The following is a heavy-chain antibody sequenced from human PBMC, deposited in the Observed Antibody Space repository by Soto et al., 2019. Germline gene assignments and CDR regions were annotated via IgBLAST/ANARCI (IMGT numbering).Heavy chain of an antibody. J-gene: IGHJ4*01. D-gene: IGHD4-17*01. CDR2: ISASSGNT. V-gene: IGHV1-18*04. CDR1: GYTFTTYG. CDR3: ARVVKAGDYGDYGRYYFDY. Sequence: QVQRVQSGAEVKKPGASVKVSCKASGYTFTTYGITWVRQAPGQGLEWMGWISASSGNTNYAQKLQGRLTVTTDTSTNTAYMDLRSLGSDDAAVYYCARVVKAGDYGDYGRYYFDYWGHGTMVTVSS.